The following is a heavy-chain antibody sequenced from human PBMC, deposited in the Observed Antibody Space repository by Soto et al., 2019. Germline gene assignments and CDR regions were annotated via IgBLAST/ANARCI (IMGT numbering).Heavy chain of an antibody. Sequence: QVPLVESGGGLVKPGGSLRLSCAASGFTFSDYYMSWIRQAPGKGLEWVSYLSSTGSTIYYADSVKGRFTISRDNXKXXLYLQMNSLRAEDTAVYYCARDPVAEVGATRGFDYWGQGTLVTVSS. CDR1: GFTFSDYY. D-gene: IGHD1-26*01. CDR3: ARDPVAEVGATRGFDY. V-gene: IGHV3-11*01. J-gene: IGHJ4*02. CDR2: LSSTGSTI.